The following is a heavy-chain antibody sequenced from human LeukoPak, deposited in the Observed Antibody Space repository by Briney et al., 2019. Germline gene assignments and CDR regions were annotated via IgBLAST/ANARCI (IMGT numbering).Heavy chain of an antibody. CDR3: ASNHYEYVWRSCYY. J-gene: IGHJ4*02. CDR1: GFTFSSYA. Sequence: GGSLRLSCAASGFTFSSYAMSWVRQAPGKGLEWVSAISGSGGSTYYADSVKGRFTISRDNSKNTLYLQMNSLRAEDTAVYYCASNHYEYVWRSCYYWGQGTLVTVSS. V-gene: IGHV3-23*01. D-gene: IGHD3-16*01. CDR2: ISGSGGST.